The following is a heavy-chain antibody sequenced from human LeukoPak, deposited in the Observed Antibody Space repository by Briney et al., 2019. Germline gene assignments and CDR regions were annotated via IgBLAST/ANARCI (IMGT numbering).Heavy chain of an antibody. Sequence: PSETLSLTRTVSGGSISSGGYYWSWIRQPPGKGLEWIGYIYHSGSTYYNPSLKSRVTISVDRSKNQFSLKLSSVTAADTAVYYCAREYYYGSGSYPYWGQGTLVTVSS. V-gene: IGHV4-30-2*01. CDR3: AREYYYGSGSYPY. D-gene: IGHD3-10*01. CDR1: GGSISSGGYY. CDR2: IYHSGST. J-gene: IGHJ4*02.